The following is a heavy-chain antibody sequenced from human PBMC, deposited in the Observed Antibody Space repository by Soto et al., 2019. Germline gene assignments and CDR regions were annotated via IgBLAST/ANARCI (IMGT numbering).Heavy chain of an antibody. J-gene: IGHJ5*02. D-gene: IGHD3-3*01. V-gene: IGHV3-23*01. CDR3: AKDALAPWSGYYLVVLLQPSWFDP. Sequence: PGGSLRLSCAASGFTFSSYAMSWVRQAPGKGLEWVSAISGSGGSTYYADSVKGRFTISRDNSKNTLYLQMNSLRAEDTAVYYCAKDALAPWSGYYLVVLLQPSWFDPWGQGTLVTVSS. CDR2: ISGSGGST. CDR1: GFTFSSYA.